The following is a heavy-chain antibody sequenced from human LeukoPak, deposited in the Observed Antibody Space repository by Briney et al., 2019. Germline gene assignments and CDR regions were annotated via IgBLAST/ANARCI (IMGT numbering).Heavy chain of an antibody. V-gene: IGHV3-66*01. Sequence: GGSLRLSCAASGFTVSTNYMNWVRQAPGKGLEWVSVIYSGGSTYYADSVKGRFTIPRDNSKNTLYLQMNSLRAEDTAVYYCAREYDSSVDYWGQGTLSPSPQ. J-gene: IGHJ4*02. CDR1: GFTVSTNY. CDR2: IYSGGST. CDR3: AREYDSSVDY. D-gene: IGHD3-22*01.